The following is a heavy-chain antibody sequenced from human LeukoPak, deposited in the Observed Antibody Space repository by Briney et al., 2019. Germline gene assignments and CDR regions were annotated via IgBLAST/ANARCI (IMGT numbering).Heavy chain of an antibody. CDR3: ARAWGATRSFDF. Sequence: SQTLSLTCAISGDSLSSNTAAWHWLRQSPASGLEWLGRTYYRSKLYSDYAVSVKSQITINPDTSKIQFSLRLNSVTPEDTAVYYCARAWGATRSFDFWGQGTLVTVSS. J-gene: IGHJ4*02. V-gene: IGHV6-1*01. CDR1: GDSLSSNTAA. CDR2: TYYRSKLYS. D-gene: IGHD1-26*01.